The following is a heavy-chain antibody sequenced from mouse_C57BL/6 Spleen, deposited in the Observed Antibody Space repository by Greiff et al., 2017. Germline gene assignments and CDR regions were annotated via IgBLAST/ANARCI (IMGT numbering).Heavy chain of an antibody. CDR2: INYDGSST. CDR3: ARGGYYGSRAMGY. Sequence: EVKLVESEGGLVQPGSSMKLSCTASGFTFSDYYMAWVRQVPEKGLEWVANINYDGSSTYYLDSLKSRFILSRDNAKNILYLQMSSLKSEDTATYYCARGGYYGSRAMGYWGQGTSVTVSS. J-gene: IGHJ4*01. D-gene: IGHD1-1*01. V-gene: IGHV5-16*01. CDR1: GFTFSDYY.